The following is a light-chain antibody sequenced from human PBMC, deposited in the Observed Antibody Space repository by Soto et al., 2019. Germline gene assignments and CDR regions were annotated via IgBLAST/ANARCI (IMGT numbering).Light chain of an antibody. J-gene: IGLJ3*02. CDR3: SSYTTSSTVV. Sequence: QSALTQTASVSGSPGQSITISCTGTSSDVGGYNYVSWYQQHPGKAPKLMISNVGDRPSGVSNRFSGSKSGNTASPTISGLQTEDEADYYCSSYTTSSTVVFGGGTKLTVL. V-gene: IGLV2-14*03. CDR2: NVG. CDR1: SSDVGGYNY.